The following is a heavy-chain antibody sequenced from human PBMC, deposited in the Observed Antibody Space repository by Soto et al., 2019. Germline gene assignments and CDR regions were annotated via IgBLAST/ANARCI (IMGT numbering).Heavy chain of an antibody. CDR3: AAETYYYDSSGYSFDY. D-gene: IGHD3-22*01. J-gene: IGHJ4*02. Sequence: SVKVSCKASGGTFSSYAISWVRQAPGQGLEWMGGIIPIFGTANYAQKFQGRVTITADESTSTAYMELSSLRSEDTAVYYCAAETYYYDSSGYSFDYWGQGTLVTV. CDR2: IIPIFGTA. V-gene: IGHV1-69*13. CDR1: GGTFSSYA.